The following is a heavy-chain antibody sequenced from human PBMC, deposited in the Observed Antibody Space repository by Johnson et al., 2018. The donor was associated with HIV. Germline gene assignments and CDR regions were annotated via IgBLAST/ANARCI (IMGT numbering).Heavy chain of an antibody. J-gene: IGHJ3*02. D-gene: IGHD2-15*01. CDR2: IWYDGSNK. CDR3: ARDGAIPPGQYCSGGSCHGGDAFDT. Sequence: QMLLVESGGDLVQPVGSLRLSCAASGFNFSNYGMYWVRQAPGKGLESVAVIWYDGSNKYYANSVKGRFIISRDNSKNTLYLQMNSLRAEDTAVYYCARDGAIPPGQYCSGGSCHGGDAFDTWGQGTMVTVSS. V-gene: IGHV3-33*01. CDR1: GFNFSNYG.